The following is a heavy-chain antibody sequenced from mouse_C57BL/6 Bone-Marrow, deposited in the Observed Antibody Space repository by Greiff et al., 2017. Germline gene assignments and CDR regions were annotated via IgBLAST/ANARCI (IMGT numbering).Heavy chain of an antibody. CDR1: GYTFTSYG. V-gene: IGHV1-81*01. J-gene: IGHJ3*01. D-gene: IGHD3-3*01. CDR2: IYPRSGNT. CDR3: ARRGLPWFAY. Sequence: QVQLKESGAELARPGASVKLSCKASGYTFTSYGISWVKQRPGQGLEWIGEIYPRSGNTYYNEKFKGKATLTADKSSSTAYMELRSLTSEDSAVYFCARRGLPWFAYWGQGTLVTVSA.